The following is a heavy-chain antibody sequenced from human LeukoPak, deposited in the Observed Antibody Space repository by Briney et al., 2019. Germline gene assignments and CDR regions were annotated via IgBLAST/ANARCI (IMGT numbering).Heavy chain of an antibody. J-gene: IGHJ6*02. D-gene: IGHD1-1*01. Sequence: SETLSLTCTVSGGSISSYYWSWIRQPPGKGLEWIGYIYYSGSTNYNPSLKSRVTISVDTSKNQFSLKLSSVTAADTAVYYCAKLSIGGWNAPPFYGMDVWGQGTTVTVSS. V-gene: IGHV4-59*08. CDR2: IYYSGST. CDR1: GGSISSYY. CDR3: AKLSIGGWNAPPFYGMDV.